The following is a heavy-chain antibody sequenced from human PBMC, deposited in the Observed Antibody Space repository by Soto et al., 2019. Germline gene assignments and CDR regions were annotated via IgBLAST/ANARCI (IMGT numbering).Heavy chain of an antibody. D-gene: IGHD2-15*01. CDR2: IYYSGST. J-gene: IGHJ4*02. V-gene: IGHV4-31*03. Sequence: PSETLSLTCTVSGGSISSGGYYWSWIRRHPGKGLEWIGYIYYSGSTYYNPSLKSRVTISVDTSKNQFSLKLSSVTAADTAAYYCARDRGGRAAFDYWGQGTLVTVSS. CDR1: GGSISSGGYY. CDR3: ARDRGGRAAFDY.